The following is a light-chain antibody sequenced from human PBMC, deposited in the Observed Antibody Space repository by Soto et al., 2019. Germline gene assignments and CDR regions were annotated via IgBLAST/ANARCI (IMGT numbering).Light chain of an antibody. CDR1: QSVSSTY. V-gene: IGKV3-20*01. J-gene: IGKJ2*01. Sequence: IVLTQSPGTLSLSPGERATLSCRASQSVSSTYIAWYQQNPGPAPSLLIYGASSRATGIPGRFNGSESGTDFTLTISSLEPEDFAVYFCQQYGRSPPFTFGQGTKVEIK. CDR3: QQYGRSPPFT. CDR2: GAS.